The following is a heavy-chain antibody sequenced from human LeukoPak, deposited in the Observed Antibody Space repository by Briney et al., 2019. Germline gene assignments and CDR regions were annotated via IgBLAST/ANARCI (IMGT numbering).Heavy chain of an antibody. D-gene: IGHD3-10*01. CDR1: GYTFTGYY. CDR3: ARARDTMVRGVIYSYYYYMDV. J-gene: IGHJ6*03. CDR2: INPNSGGT. V-gene: IGHV1-2*02. Sequence: ASEKVSCKASGYTFTGYYMHWVRQAPGQGLEWMGWINPNSGGTNYAQKFQGRVTMTRDTSISTAYMELSRLRSEDTAVYYCARARDTMVRGVIYSYYYYMDVWGKGTTVTVSS.